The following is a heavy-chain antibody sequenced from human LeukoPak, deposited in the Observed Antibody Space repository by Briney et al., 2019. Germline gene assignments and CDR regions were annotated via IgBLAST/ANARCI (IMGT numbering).Heavy chain of an antibody. V-gene: IGHV4-59*01. CDR1: GGFISTYY. CDR2: IHYSGYT. J-gene: IGHJ4*02. Sequence: SETLSLTCSVSGGFISTYYWSWIRQPPGKGLEWIGFIHYSGYTNSNPSLKSRVTFSLDTSKNQFSLKLTSVTAADTAIYYCARGSKAAPGTFDYWGQGTLVTVSS. CDR3: ARGSKAAPGTFDY. D-gene: IGHD6-13*01.